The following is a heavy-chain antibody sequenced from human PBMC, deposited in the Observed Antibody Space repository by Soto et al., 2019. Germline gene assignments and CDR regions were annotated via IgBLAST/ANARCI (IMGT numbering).Heavy chain of an antibody. CDR3: ARRGDSPHDAFDI. CDR1: GFTFSGSA. CDR2: IRSRANSYAT. V-gene: IGHV3-73*01. J-gene: IGHJ3*02. Sequence: EVQLVESGGGLVQPGGSLKLSCAASGFTFSGSAMHWVRQASGKGLEWVGLIRSRANSYATTYAASLKGRFTISRDDLKTTAFLQMNSLKTEDTAVYYCARRGDSPHDAFDIWGQGTMVTVS. D-gene: IGHD4-17*01.